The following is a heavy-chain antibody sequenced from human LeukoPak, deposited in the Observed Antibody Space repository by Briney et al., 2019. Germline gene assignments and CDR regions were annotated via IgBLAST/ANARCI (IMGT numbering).Heavy chain of an antibody. Sequence: SEALSLTCTVSGGSISSGSYYWSWIRQPAGKGLEWIGRIYTSGSTNYNPSLKSRVTISVDTSKNQFSLKLSSVTAADTAVYYCARGWGYYGSGSYYSPLDAFDIWGQGTMVTVSS. CDR2: IYTSGST. J-gene: IGHJ3*02. CDR1: GGSISSGSYY. CDR3: ARGWGYYGSGSYYSPLDAFDI. D-gene: IGHD3-10*01. V-gene: IGHV4-61*02.